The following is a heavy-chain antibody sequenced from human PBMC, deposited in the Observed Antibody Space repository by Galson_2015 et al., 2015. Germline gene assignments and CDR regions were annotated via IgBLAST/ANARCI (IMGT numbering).Heavy chain of an antibody. CDR3: ARFQRDGYKMGTFDI. Sequence: QSGAEVKKPGESLKISCKGSGYSFTSYWIGWVRQMPGKGLECMGIIHPGDSDTRYSPSFQGQVTFSADKSISTAYLQWSSLTASDTAMYYCARFQRDGYKMGTFDIWGQGTLVTVSS. V-gene: IGHV5-51*01. D-gene: IGHD5-24*01. CDR2: IHPGDSDT. J-gene: IGHJ3*02. CDR1: GYSFTSYW.